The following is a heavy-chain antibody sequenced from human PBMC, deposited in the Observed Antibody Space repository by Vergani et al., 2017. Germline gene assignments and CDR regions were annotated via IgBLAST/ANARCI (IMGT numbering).Heavy chain of an antibody. Sequence: QVHLVESGGGVVQPGRPLRLSCAASGFSFSSYAMHWVRQAPGKGLEWVAIIWYDGSNKNYADSVKGRFTISRDNSKNTLYLQMNSLRVEDTAVYYCANLGYSSSSTDHWGQGTLVTVSS. V-gene: IGHV3-33*06. CDR1: GFSFSSYA. CDR3: ANLGYSSSSTDH. CDR2: IWYDGSNK. J-gene: IGHJ4*02. D-gene: IGHD6-6*01.